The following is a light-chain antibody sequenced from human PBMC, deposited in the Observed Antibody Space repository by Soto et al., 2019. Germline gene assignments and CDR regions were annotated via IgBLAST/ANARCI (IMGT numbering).Light chain of an antibody. CDR3: QQVYAYPST. V-gene: IGKV1-9*01. Sequence: IQFTQSPSSLSASVGDRVAITCRASQDIYIYLAWYQQEPGKAPKLLIHAASTLQSGVPSRFSGSGSGTDFTLIISSLQPEDFATYYCQQVYAYPSTFGGGTKVDIK. CDR1: QDIYIY. CDR2: AAS. J-gene: IGKJ4*01.